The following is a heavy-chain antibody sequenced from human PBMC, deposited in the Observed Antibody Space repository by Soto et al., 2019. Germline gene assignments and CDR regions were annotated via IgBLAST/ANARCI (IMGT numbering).Heavy chain of an antibody. CDR1: GFTFSSYW. V-gene: IGHV3-74*01. D-gene: IGHD6-13*01. J-gene: IGHJ5*02. CDR3: ARGSSTLSNWFDP. Sequence: EVQLVESGGVLVQPGGSLRLSCAASGFTFSSYWMHWVRPAPGKGLVWVSRINSDGSSTSYADSVKGRFTISRDNAKNTLYLQMNSRRAADTAVYYCARGSSTLSNWFDPWGQGTLVTVSS. CDR2: INSDGSST.